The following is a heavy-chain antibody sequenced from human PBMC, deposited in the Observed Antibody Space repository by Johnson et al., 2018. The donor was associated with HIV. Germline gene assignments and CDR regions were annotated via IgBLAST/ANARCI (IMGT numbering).Heavy chain of an antibody. CDR1: EFSFSNYA. CDR2: ISYDGTQK. D-gene: IGHD2-21*02. J-gene: IGHJ3*02. Sequence: QVQLVESGGGVVQPGRSLSLSCAASEFSFSNYAMHWVRQAPGKGLEWVAFISYDGTQKNTADSVRGRFTLSRDNSKKTLHLQMKNLRGEDTAVYYCARQREECCGDCYDGFDMWGQGTMVTVSS. CDR3: ARQREECCGDCYDGFDM. V-gene: IGHV3-30-3*01.